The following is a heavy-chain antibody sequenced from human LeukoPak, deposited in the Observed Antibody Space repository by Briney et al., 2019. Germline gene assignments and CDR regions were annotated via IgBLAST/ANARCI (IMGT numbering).Heavy chain of an antibody. J-gene: IGHJ6*02. CDR2: INHSGST. Sequence: SETLSLTCAVYGGSFSGYYWSWIRQPPGKGLEWIGEINHSGSTNYNPSLKSRVTISVDTSKNQFSLKLSSVTAADTAVYYCARDRGYSGYDYGMDVWGQGTTVTVSS. D-gene: IGHD5-12*01. CDR3: ARDRGYSGYDYGMDV. V-gene: IGHV4-34*01. CDR1: GGSFSGYY.